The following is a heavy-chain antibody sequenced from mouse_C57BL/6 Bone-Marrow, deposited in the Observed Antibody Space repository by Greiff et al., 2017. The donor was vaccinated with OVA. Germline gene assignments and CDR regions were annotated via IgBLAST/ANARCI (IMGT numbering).Heavy chain of an antibody. V-gene: IGHV5-6*01. Sequence: EVQLQQSGGDLVKPGGSLKLSCAASGFTFSSYGMSWVRQTPDKRLEWVATISSGGSYTYYPDSVKGRFTISRDNAKNTLYLQMSSLKSEDTAMYYCARQDYGSFYAMDYWGQGTSVTVSS. J-gene: IGHJ4*01. CDR1: GFTFSSYG. CDR3: ARQDYGSFYAMDY. CDR2: ISSGGSYT. D-gene: IGHD1-1*01.